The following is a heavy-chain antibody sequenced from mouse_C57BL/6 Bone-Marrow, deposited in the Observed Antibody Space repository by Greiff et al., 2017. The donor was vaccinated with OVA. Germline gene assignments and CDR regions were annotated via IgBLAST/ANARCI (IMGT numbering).Heavy chain of an antibody. CDR3: ARHEGKAPFAD. Sequence: VKLVESGAELVKPGASVKLSCKASGYTFTEYTIHWVQQRSGQGLEWIGWFYPGSGSIKYNEKFKDKATLTADKSSSTVYMELSRVTSEDTAVDCCARHEGKAPFADWGQGTLVTVSA. V-gene: IGHV1-62-2*01. J-gene: IGHJ3*01. D-gene: IGHD3-2*02. CDR1: GYTFTEYT. CDR2: FYPGSGSI.